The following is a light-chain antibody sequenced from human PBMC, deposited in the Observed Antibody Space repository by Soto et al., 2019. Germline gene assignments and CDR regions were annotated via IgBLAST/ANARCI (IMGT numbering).Light chain of an antibody. J-gene: IGKJ5*01. CDR1: QSVSSSY. Sequence: EIVLTQSPGTLSLSPGERATLSCRASQSVSSSYLAWYQQKPGQAPRLLIYGASSRATGIPDRFSGSGSGTDFTLTVSRLEPEDFAVYYCEQYGSSPITFGEGIGLEIK. CDR3: EQYGSSPIT. V-gene: IGKV3-20*01. CDR2: GAS.